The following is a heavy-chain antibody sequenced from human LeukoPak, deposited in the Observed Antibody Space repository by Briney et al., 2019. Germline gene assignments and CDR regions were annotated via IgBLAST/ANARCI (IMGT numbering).Heavy chain of an antibody. CDR3: ARDRNYDFWSGYFWEAVFYYYGMDV. V-gene: IGHV3-33*01. D-gene: IGHD3-3*01. CDR1: GFTFSSYG. J-gene: IGHJ6*02. Sequence: GGSLRLSCAASGFTFSSYGMHWVRQAPGKGLEWVAVIWYDGSNKYYADSVKGRFTISRDNSKNTLYLQMNSLRAEDTAVYYCARDRNYDFWSGYFWEAVFYYYGMDVWGQGTTVTVSS. CDR2: IWYDGSNK.